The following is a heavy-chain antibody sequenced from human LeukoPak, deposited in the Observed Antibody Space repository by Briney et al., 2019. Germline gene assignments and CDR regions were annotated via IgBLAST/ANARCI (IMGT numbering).Heavy chain of an antibody. V-gene: IGHV4-30-4*08. J-gene: IGHJ4*02. D-gene: IGHD5/OR15-5a*01. Sequence: SWIRQPPGKGLEWIGYIHYSGSTYYNPSLKSRVAMSVGTSKNQFSLKLSSVTAADTAVYYCASLVYDSEYYFDYWGQGTLVTVSS. CDR2: IHYSGST. CDR3: ASLVYDSEYYFDY.